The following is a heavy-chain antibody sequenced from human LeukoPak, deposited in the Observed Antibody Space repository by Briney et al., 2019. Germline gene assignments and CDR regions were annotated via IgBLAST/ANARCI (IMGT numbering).Heavy chain of an antibody. J-gene: IGHJ4*02. D-gene: IGHD3-22*01. CDR3: ATSVNRRNYYDSSGYTVNYFDY. CDR1: GFTFSSYS. CDR2: ISSSSSYI. Sequence: GGSLRLSCAASGFTFSSYSMNWVRQAPGKGLEWVSSISSSSSYIYYADSVKGRFTISRDNAKNSLYLQMNSLRAEDTAVYYCATSVNRRNYYDSSGYTVNYFDYWGQGTLVTASS. V-gene: IGHV3-21*01.